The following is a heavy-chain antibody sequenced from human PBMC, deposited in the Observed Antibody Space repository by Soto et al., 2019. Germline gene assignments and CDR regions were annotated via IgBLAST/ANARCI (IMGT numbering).Heavy chain of an antibody. CDR3: ARDNPHRSAFYSSFDY. Sequence: QVQLVESGGGLVKPGGSLRLSCVASGFIFSDFHMSWIRQAPGQGLECVSYISTSGHTIYSADSVKGRFTVSRDNTKNSLYLQMNSLRADDTAVYYCARDNPHRSAFYSSFDYWGRGTLVSVSS. V-gene: IGHV3-11*01. J-gene: IGHJ4*02. CDR1: GFIFSDFH. D-gene: IGHD3-22*01. CDR2: ISTSGHTI.